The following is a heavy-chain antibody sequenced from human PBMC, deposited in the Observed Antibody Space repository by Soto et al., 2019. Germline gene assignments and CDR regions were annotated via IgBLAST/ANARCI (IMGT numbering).Heavy chain of an antibody. CDR2: ISAYNGNT. CDR3: AREIYPIVVFINHQPLDS. J-gene: IGHJ4*02. CDR1: GYTFTSYG. D-gene: IGHD3-22*01. Sequence: QVQLVQSGAEVKKPGASVKVSCKASGYTFTSYGISWVRQAPGQGLEWMGWISAYNGNTNHAQKLQGRVTMTTDPSTRTSYMELRSLRSDDTAVYYCAREIYPIVVFINHQPLDSWGQGTLVTVSS. V-gene: IGHV1-18*01.